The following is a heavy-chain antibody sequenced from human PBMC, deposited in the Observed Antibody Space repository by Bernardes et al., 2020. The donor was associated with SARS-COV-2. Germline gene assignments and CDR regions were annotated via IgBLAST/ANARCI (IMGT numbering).Heavy chain of an antibody. D-gene: IGHD5-12*01. Sequence: GSLKLSCAASGFTFSSYGMHWVRQAPGKGLEWVAVIWYDGSNKYYADSVKGRFTISRDNSKNTLYLQMNSLRAEDTAVYYCARDFYRLHLDYWGQGTLVTVSS. J-gene: IGHJ4*02. CDR2: IWYDGSNK. CDR1: GFTFSSYG. V-gene: IGHV3-33*01. CDR3: ARDFYRLHLDY.